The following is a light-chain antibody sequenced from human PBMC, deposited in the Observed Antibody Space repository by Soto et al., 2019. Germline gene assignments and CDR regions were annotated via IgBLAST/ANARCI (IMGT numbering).Light chain of an antibody. CDR2: DNN. V-gene: IGLV1-51*01. J-gene: IGLJ2*01. CDR1: SSNIGNKY. Sequence: QSVLTQPPSMSATPGQKVTISCSGSSSNIGNKYVSWYQQVPGRAPKLLIYDNNKRPSGIHGRFSGAKSGTSATLGITGLQTGDEADYYCGTWDNSLSAVVFGGGTKLTV. CDR3: GTWDNSLSAVV.